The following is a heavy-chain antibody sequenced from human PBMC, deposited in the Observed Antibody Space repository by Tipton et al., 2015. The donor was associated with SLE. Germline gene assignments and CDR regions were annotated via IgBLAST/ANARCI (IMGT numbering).Heavy chain of an antibody. J-gene: IGHJ3*01. D-gene: IGHD6-13*01. CDR3: AKDCSWSKGAFDL. CDR1: ASAFTGYA. CDR2: VSGDGTIT. V-gene: IGHV3-23*01. Sequence: SLRLSCAAPASAFTGYAMSWVRQAPGKGLEWVSTVSGDGTITYTADSVKGRFTISRDNSKNTVFLQMNSLRAEDTAVYYCAKDCSWSKGAFDLWGRGTMVTVSS.